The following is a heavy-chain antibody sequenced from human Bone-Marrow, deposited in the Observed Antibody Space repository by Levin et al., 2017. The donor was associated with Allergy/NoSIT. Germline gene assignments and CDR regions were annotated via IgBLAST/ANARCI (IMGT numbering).Heavy chain of an antibody. CDR1: GFTFSSYA. Sequence: GASVKVSCAASGFTFSSYAMHWVRQAPGKGLEWVAVISYDGSNKYYADSVKGRFTISRDNSKNTLYLQMNSLRAEDTAVYYCARGADYYDSSGYLDAFDIWGQGTMVTVSS. V-gene: IGHV3-30*04. CDR2: ISYDGSNK. CDR3: ARGADYYDSSGYLDAFDI. D-gene: IGHD3-22*01. J-gene: IGHJ3*02.